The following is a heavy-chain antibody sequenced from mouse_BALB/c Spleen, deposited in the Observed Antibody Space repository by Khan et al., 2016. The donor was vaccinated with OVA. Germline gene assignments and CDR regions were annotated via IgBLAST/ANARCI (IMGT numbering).Heavy chain of an antibody. J-gene: IGHJ1*01. D-gene: IGHD2-4*01. CDR2: ISSGSATI. V-gene: IGHV5-17*02. Sequence: EVELVESGGGLVQPGGSRKLSCAASGFTFSNFGMHWVRQAPEKGLEWVAYISSGSATIYYADTVKGRFTLSRDNPKHHLFLPLTSLRSEDTAIYYCARSLITTWYFDVWGAGTTVTVSS. CDR3: ARSLITTWYFDV. CDR1: GFTFSNFG.